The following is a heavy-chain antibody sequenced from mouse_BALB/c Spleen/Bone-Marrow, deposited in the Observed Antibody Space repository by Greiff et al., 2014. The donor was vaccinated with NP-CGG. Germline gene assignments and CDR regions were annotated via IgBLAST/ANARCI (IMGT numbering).Heavy chain of an antibody. CDR1: GFSLTSYG. Sequence: QVQLKESGPGLVAPSQSLSITCTVSGFSLTSYGVHWVRQSPGKGLEWLGVIWAGGSTNYNSALMSRLSISKDNSKSQVFLKMNSLRTDDTAMYYCARVYLWYFDVWGAGTTVTVSS. V-gene: IGHV2-9*02. J-gene: IGHJ1*01. CDR3: ARVYLWYFDV. CDR2: IWAGGST. D-gene: IGHD2-3*01.